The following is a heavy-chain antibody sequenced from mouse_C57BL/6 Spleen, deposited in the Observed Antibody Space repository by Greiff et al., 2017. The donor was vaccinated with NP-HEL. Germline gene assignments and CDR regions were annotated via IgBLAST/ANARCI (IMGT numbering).Heavy chain of an antibody. CDR2: INPSSGYT. CDR3: ARGAVGEENYAMDY. V-gene: IGHV1-7*01. Sequence: VQLQQSGAELAKPGASVKLSCQASGYTFTSYWMHWVKQRPGPGLEWIGYINPSSGYTKYNQKFKDKATLTADNSSSPAYMQLSSLTYEDSAVDYWARGAVGEENYAMDYWGQGTSVTVSS. CDR1: GYTFTSYW. J-gene: IGHJ4*01. D-gene: IGHD1-1*01.